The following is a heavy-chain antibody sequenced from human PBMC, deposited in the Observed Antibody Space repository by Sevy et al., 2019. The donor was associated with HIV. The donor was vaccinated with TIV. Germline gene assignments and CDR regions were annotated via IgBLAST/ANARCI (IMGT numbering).Heavy chain of an antibody. V-gene: IGHV1-69*06. J-gene: IGHJ3*02. Sequence: ASVKVSCKASGGTFSSYAISWVRQAPGQGLEWMGGIIPIFGTANYAQKFQGRVTSTADKSTSTAYMELSSLRSEDTAVYYCATYYGSGSYYKGSGAFDIWGQGTMVTVSS. CDR1: GGTFSSYA. D-gene: IGHD3-10*01. CDR3: ATYYGSGSYYKGSGAFDI. CDR2: IIPIFGTA.